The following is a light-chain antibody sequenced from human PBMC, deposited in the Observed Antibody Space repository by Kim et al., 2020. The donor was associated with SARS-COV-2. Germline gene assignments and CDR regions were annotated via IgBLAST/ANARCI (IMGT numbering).Light chain of an antibody. CDR2: RNN. CDR3: SAWDSSLSAWV. Sequence: QTATLTCTGNSNMVGIQGAAWLQQHQGHPPKLLSYRNNNRPSGISERLSASRSGNTASLTITGLQPEDEADYYCSAWDSSLSAWVFGGGTQLTVL. CDR1: SNMVGIQG. V-gene: IGLV10-54*01. J-gene: IGLJ3*02.